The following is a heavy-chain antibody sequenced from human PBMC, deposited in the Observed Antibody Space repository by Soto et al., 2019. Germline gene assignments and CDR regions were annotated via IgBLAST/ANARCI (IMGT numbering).Heavy chain of an antibody. J-gene: IGHJ1*01. CDR3: AKGVPGIAVAGTGYFQH. D-gene: IGHD6-19*01. Sequence: HLGGSLRLSCAASGFTFSSYAMSWVRQAPGKGLEWVSGISGSGDSTYYADSVKGRFTISRDNSKNTLYLQMNSLRAEDTAVYYCAKGVPGIAVAGTGYFQHWGQGTLVTVSS. CDR2: ISGSGDST. V-gene: IGHV3-23*01. CDR1: GFTFSSYA.